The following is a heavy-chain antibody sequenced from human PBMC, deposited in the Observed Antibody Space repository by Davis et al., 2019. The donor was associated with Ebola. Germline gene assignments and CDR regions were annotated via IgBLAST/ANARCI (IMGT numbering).Heavy chain of an antibody. D-gene: IGHD3-10*01. V-gene: IGHV5-51*01. Sequence: GESLKISCEGSGYSFISYWIAWVRQRPGKGLEWVGIIYPADSDTTYNPSFRGQVTISADRSINTAYLQWSSLKASDSAIYFCARGSGSGTYWHWFDPWGQGTLVTVSS. J-gene: IGHJ5*02. CDR2: IYPADSDT. CDR1: GYSFISYW. CDR3: ARGSGSGTYWHWFDP.